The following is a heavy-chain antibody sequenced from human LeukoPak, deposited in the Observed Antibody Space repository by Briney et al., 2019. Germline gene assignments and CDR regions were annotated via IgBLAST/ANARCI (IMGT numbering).Heavy chain of an antibody. V-gene: IGHV3-23*01. CDR3: AKGAWPVAYSSGSLSDY. CDR2: ISGSGGST. CDR1: GFTFSSYA. D-gene: IGHD6-19*01. J-gene: IGHJ4*02. Sequence: AGGSLRLSCAASGFTFSSYAMSWVRQAPGKGLEWVSAISGSGGSTYYADSVKGRFTISRDNSKNTLYLQMNSLRAEDTAVYYCAKGAWPVAYSSGSLSDYWGQGTLVTVSS.